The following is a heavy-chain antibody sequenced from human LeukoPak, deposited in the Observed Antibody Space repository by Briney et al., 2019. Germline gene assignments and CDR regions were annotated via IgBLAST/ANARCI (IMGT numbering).Heavy chain of an antibody. CDR2: IYTRGST. CDR3: ARGTVGRTYCGGDCYSPIDY. CDR1: GGSLSSGSYY. D-gene: IGHD2-21*01. V-gene: IGHV4-61*02. J-gene: IGHJ4*02. Sequence: SETLSPTCTVSGGSLSSGSYYWSWIRQPAGKGLEWIGRIYTRGSTNYNPSLKSRVTISVDTSKNQFSLKLSSVTAADTAVYYCARGTVGRTYCGGDCYSPIDYWGQGTLVTVSS.